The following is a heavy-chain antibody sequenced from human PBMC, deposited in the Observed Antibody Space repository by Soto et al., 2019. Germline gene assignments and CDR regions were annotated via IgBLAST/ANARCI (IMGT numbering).Heavy chain of an antibody. CDR3: AAFSGFRFHRAPTHFPAPRSTDL. V-gene: IGHV1-58*01. J-gene: IGHJ2*01. CDR2: VVVGSGDT. CDR1: GFTFTSSA. Sequence: VKVSCKASGFTFTSSAVQWVRRDRGQRLEWIGWVVVGSGDTNYAQKFQGRVTMTRDMSTDTAYMELSSLRSEDTAVYYCAAFSGFRFHRAPTHFPAPRSTDL. D-gene: IGHD2-21*01.